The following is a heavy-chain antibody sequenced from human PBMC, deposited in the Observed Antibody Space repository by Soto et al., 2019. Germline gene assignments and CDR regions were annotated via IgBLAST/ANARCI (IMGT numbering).Heavy chain of an antibody. Sequence: QVQLQESGPGLVKPSETLSLTCTVSGGSVSSGSYYWSWIRQPPGKGLEWIGYIYYSGSTNYNPSLKSRVTISVDTSKNQFSLKLSSVTDADTAVYYCARQWELRYFDYWGKGTLVTVSS. J-gene: IGHJ4*02. CDR1: GGSVSSGSYY. D-gene: IGHD1-26*01. V-gene: IGHV4-61*01. CDR3: ARQWELRYFDY. CDR2: IYYSGST.